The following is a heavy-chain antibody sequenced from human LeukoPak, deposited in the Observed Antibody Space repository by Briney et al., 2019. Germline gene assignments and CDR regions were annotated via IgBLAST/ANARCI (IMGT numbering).Heavy chain of an antibody. CDR1: GFTFSSNY. Sequence: GGSLRLSCAASGFTFSSNYMSWVRQAPGKGLEWVSVIYSGGSTYYSDYVKGRFTISRDNSKNTLYLQMNSLRAEDTAVYYCARDLGGPSDAFDIWGQGTMVTVSS. CDR3: ARDLGGPSDAFDI. J-gene: IGHJ3*02. D-gene: IGHD3-16*01. CDR2: IYSGGST. V-gene: IGHV3-53*01.